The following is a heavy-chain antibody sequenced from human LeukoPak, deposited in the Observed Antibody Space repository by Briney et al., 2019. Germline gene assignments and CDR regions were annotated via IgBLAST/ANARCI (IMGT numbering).Heavy chain of an antibody. CDR1: GFTFSSYG. CDR2: ISGSGGRT. Sequence: GGSLRLSCAASGFTFSSYGMSWVRQAPGKGLEWVSAISGSGGRTYYADSVKGRFTISRDNSKNTLYLQMNSLRAEDTAIYYSAKAPAGPEYSSSWKFGYNWFDPWGLGTLVTVSS. J-gene: IGHJ5*02. CDR3: AKAPAGPEYSSSWKFGYNWFDP. V-gene: IGHV3-23*01. D-gene: IGHD6-13*01.